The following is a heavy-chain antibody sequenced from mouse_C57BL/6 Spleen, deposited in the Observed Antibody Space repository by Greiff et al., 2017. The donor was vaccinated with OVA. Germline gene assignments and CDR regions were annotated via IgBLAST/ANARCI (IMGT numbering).Heavy chain of an antibody. D-gene: IGHD1-1*01. Sequence: EVNVVESGGGLVQPGGSLKLSCAASGFTFSDYYMYWVRQTPEKRLEWVAYISNGGGSTYYPDTVKGRFTISRDNAKNTLYLQMSRLKSEDTAMYYCARAYYGSRDYAMDYWGQGTSVTVSS. CDR2: ISNGGGST. CDR1: GFTFSDYY. J-gene: IGHJ4*01. V-gene: IGHV5-12*01. CDR3: ARAYYGSRDYAMDY.